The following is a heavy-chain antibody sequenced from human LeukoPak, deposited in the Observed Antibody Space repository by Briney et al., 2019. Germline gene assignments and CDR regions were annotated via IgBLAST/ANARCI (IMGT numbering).Heavy chain of an antibody. J-gene: IGHJ4*02. CDR1: GYTFIGYY. Sequence: ASVKVSCKASGYTFIGYYIHWVRQAPGQGLEWMGWINPNSGGTNYAQKFQGRVTMTRDTSISTAYMELNRLTSDDTAAYYCVRGSKYDYWGQGALVTVSS. V-gene: IGHV1-2*02. CDR2: INPNSGGT. CDR3: VRGSKYDY.